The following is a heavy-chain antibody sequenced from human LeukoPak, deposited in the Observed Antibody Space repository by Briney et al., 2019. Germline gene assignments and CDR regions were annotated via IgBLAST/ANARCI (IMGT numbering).Heavy chain of an antibody. D-gene: IGHD5-12*01. V-gene: IGHV3-23*01. CDR2: ISGSGGST. Sequence: GGSLRLSCAASGFSFSSYAMSWVRQAPGKGLEWVSAISGSGGSTYYADSVKGRFTISRDNSKNTLYLQMNSLRAEDTAVYYCAKDPISMTYAYDAFDIWGQGTMVTVSS. CDR3: AKDPISMTYAYDAFDI. J-gene: IGHJ3*02. CDR1: GFSFSSYA.